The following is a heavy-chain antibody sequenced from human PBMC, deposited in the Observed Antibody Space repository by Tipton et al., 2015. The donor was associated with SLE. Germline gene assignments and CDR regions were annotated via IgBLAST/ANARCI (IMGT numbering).Heavy chain of an antibody. Sequence: TLSLTCTVSGASISDYYWTWIRQFPGEGLEWIGYIDYSGSTNYNPPLKSRLTISGDTSKNQFSLKLRSVTAADTAIYYCARDWASVGYHYFMDVWGKGTTVTVSS. V-gene: IGHV4-59*01. CDR3: ARDWASVGYHYFMDV. CDR2: IDYSGST. J-gene: IGHJ6*03. CDR1: GASISDYY. D-gene: IGHD3-16*01.